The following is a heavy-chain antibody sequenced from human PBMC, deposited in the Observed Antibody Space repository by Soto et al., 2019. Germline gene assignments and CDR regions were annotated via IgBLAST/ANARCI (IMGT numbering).Heavy chain of an antibody. CDR2: VYYTGST. CDR1: GGSISSYY. D-gene: IGHD2-2*02. V-gene: IGHV4-59*01. Sequence: SETLSLTCTVSGGSISSYYWSWIRQPTGKGLEWIGYVYYTGSTNYNPSLKSRVTISVDTSKNQFSLKLSSVTAADTALYYCARGGRPYTSTYNWFDPWGQGTLVTVSS. J-gene: IGHJ5*02. CDR3: ARGGRPYTSTYNWFDP.